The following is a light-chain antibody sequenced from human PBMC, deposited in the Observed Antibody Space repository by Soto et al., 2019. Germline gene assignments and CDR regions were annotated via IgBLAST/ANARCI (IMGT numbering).Light chain of an antibody. Sequence: QSVLTQPPSVSGAPGQRVTISCTGSSSNIGAGYDVHWYQQLPGTAPKLLIYSNNNLPSGVPDRFSGSKSGTSASLAITGLQAEDEADYYCQSYDSSLSGGVFGTGTKLTVL. CDR3: QSYDSSLSGGV. CDR2: SNN. J-gene: IGLJ1*01. CDR1: SSNIGAGYD. V-gene: IGLV1-40*01.